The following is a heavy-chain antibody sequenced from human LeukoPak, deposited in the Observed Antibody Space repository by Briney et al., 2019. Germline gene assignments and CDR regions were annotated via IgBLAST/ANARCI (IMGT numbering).Heavy chain of an antibody. CDR3: ARGGRYAYFLDY. CDR1: GFTFSSYW. D-gene: IGHD3-16*01. Sequence: PGGSLRLSCAASGFTFSSYWMHWVRQAPGKGLVWVSRINSDGRSTRYADSVKGRFTISRDNAKNTLYLQMNSLRVEDTAVYYCARGGRYAYFLDYWGQGTLVTVSS. J-gene: IGHJ4*02. V-gene: IGHV3-74*01. CDR2: INSDGRST.